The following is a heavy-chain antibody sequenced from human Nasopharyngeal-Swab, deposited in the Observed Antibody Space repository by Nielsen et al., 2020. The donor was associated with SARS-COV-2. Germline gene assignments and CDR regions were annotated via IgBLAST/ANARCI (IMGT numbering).Heavy chain of an antibody. CDR2: INACNGNT. V-gene: IGHV1-3*01. D-gene: IGHD3-22*01. CDR3: AISSGYYMALYYYYGMDV. Sequence: ASVKVSCKASGYTFTSYAMHLVRHAPGQRLEWMGRINACNGNTKYSQKFQGRVTITRDTSASTAYMELSSLRSEDTAVYYCAISSGYYMALYYYYGMDVWGQGTTVTVSS. J-gene: IGHJ6*02. CDR1: GYTFTSYA.